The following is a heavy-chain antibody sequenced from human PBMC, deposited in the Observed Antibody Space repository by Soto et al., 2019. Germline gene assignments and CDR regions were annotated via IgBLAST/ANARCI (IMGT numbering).Heavy chain of an antibody. CDR2: ISYDGSNK. Sequence: WGSLKLTCDVSGFTFSRYAMHWVRQAPGKGLEWVAVISYDGSNKYYADSVKGRFTISRDNSKNTLYLQMNSLRAEDTAVYYCARAHLNYDILTGPFDYWGQGSLVTVSS. D-gene: IGHD3-9*01. CDR3: ARAHLNYDILTGPFDY. CDR1: GFTFSRYA. V-gene: IGHV3-30-3*01. J-gene: IGHJ4*02.